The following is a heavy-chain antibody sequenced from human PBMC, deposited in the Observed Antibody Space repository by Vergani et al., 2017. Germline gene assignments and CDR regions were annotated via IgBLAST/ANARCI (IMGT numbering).Heavy chain of an antibody. CDR2: IYYSGST. CDR1: GGSISSSSYY. D-gene: IGHD3-10*01. Sequence: QLQLQESGPGLVKPSETLSLTCTVSGGSISSSSYYWGWIRQPPGKGLEWIGSIYYSGSTYYNPSLKSRVTISVDTSKNQFSLKLSSVTAADTAVYYCARASVVRGVLQHSLPLYNWFDPWGQGTLVTVSS. CDR3: ARASVVRGVLQHSLPLYNWFDP. V-gene: IGHV4-39*07. J-gene: IGHJ5*02.